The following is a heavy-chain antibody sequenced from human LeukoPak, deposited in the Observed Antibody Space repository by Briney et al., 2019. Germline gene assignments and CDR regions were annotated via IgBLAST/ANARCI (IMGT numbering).Heavy chain of an antibody. CDR1: EFTFSTYS. V-gene: IGHV3-21*01. CDR2: ISSGSTYI. J-gene: IGHJ4*02. CDR3: AKPTTVLTSYYFDY. D-gene: IGHD4-23*01. Sequence: GGSLRLSCAASEFTFSTYSMNWVRQAPGKGLEWVSSISSGSTYIYYADSVKGRFTISRDNSKNTLYLQMNNLRAEDTAVYYCAKPTTVLTSYYFDYWGQGTLVTVSS.